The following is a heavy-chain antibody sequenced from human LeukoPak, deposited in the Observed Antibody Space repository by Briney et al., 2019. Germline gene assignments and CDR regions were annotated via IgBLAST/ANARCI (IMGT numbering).Heavy chain of an antibody. D-gene: IGHD3-3*01. CDR2: IIPIFGTA. CDR3: ASSGTYYDFWSGYYQFDY. V-gene: IGHV1-69*13. J-gene: IGHJ4*02. Sequence: ASVKVSCKASGGTFSSYAISWVRQAPGQGLEWMGGIIPIFGTANYAQKFQGRVTITAGESTSTAYMELSSLRSEDTAVYYCASSGTYYDFWSGYYQFDYWGQGTLVTVSS. CDR1: GGTFSSYA.